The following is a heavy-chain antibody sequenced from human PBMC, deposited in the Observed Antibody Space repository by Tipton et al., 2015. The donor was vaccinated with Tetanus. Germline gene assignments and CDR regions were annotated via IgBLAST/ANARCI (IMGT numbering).Heavy chain of an antibody. CDR2: IYYSGST. D-gene: IGHD2-15*01. J-gene: IGHJ4*02. V-gene: IGHV4-59*07. Sequence: TLSLTCTVSGGSISFYYWSWIRQPPGKGLEWIGYIYYSGSTNYNPSLKSRVTISVDTSKNQFSLKLSSVTAADTAVYYRARTTLGYCSGGSCYSGAYYFDYWGQGTLVTVSS. CDR3: ARTTLGYCSGGSCYSGAYYFDY. CDR1: GGSISFYY.